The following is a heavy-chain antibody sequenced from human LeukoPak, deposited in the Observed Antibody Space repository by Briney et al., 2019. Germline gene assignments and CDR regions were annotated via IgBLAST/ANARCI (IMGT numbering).Heavy chain of an antibody. CDR3: GRFGYVAGIDL. Sequence: GGSLRLSCAASGFSFNSYWMTWVRQPPGRGLEWLANIDPAGIDTYYVDPVKGRFTISRDNAKNLVYLQMNTLRAEDTAVYSCGRFGYVAGIDLWGQGTLVTVSS. V-gene: IGHV3-7*01. CDR2: IDPAGIDT. CDR1: GFSFNSYW. J-gene: IGHJ4*02. D-gene: IGHD6-19*01.